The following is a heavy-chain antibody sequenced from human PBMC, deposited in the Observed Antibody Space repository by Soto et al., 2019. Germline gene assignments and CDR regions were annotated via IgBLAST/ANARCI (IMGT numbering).Heavy chain of an antibody. Sequence: QVQLVQSGAEVKKPGASVKVSCKASGYTFTDYYMHWVRQAPGQGLEWMGWINPNSGGTNYAQKFQGRVTMTRDTSISTAYMELSRLRSDDTAVYYCASLHVVPFEYYGMDVWGQGTTVTVSS. CDR3: ASLHVVPFEYYGMDV. J-gene: IGHJ6*02. CDR2: INPNSGGT. V-gene: IGHV1-2*02. D-gene: IGHD2-21*01. CDR1: GYTFTDYY.